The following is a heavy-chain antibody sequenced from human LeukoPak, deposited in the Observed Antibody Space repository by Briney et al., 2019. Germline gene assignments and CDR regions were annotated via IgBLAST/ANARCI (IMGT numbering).Heavy chain of an antibody. J-gene: IGHJ4*02. Sequence: GGSLRLSCAASGFTFSSYSMNWVRQAPGKGLEWVSSISSSSSYIYYADSVKGRFTISRDNSKNTLYLQMNSLRAEDTAVYYCAKDLLRLDYWGQGTLVTVSS. V-gene: IGHV3-21*04. CDR1: GFTFSSYS. CDR2: ISSSSSYI. D-gene: IGHD3-16*01. CDR3: AKDLLRLDY.